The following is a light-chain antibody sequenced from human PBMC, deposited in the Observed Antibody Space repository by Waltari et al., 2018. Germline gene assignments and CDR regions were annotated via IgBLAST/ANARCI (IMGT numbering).Light chain of an antibody. Sequence: EIVLTQSPVTLSLFPGDRATLSCRASQTVGTFLAWYQQKPGQAPRLLIYDASNRATGIPARFSGSGSGTDFTLTISSLEPGDSAVYYCQQRSDRPPVSFGQGTKLEIK. V-gene: IGKV3-11*01. CDR1: QTVGTF. CDR2: DAS. J-gene: IGKJ2*03. CDR3: QQRSDRPPVS.